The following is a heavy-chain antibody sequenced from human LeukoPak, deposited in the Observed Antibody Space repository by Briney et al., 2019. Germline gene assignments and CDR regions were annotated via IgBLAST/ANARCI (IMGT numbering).Heavy chain of an antibody. J-gene: IGHJ4*02. CDR3: ARVSTGDYDILSRGTLDY. CDR2: ISSSSSYT. V-gene: IGHV3-21*01. CDR1: GFTFSSHS. D-gene: IGHD3-9*01. Sequence: PGGSLRLSCAASGFTFSSHSMNWVRQAPGKGLEWVSSISSSSSYTYNADSVKGRFTISRDNAKNSLYLQMNSLRAEDTAVYYRARVSTGDYDILSRGTLDYWGQGTLVTVSS.